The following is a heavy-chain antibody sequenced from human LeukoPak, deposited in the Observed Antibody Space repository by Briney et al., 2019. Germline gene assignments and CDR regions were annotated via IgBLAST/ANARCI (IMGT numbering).Heavy chain of an antibody. V-gene: IGHV1-2*02. J-gene: IGHJ4*02. Sequence: ASVKVSCKASGYTFTGYYMHWVRQAPGQGLEWMGWINPNSCGTNYAQKIQGRVTMTRDTSISTAYMELSRLRSDDTAVYYCAREDTMARGVMIDYWGQGTLVTVSS. CDR2: INPNSCGT. CDR3: AREDTMARGVMIDY. CDR1: GYTFTGYY. D-gene: IGHD3-10*01.